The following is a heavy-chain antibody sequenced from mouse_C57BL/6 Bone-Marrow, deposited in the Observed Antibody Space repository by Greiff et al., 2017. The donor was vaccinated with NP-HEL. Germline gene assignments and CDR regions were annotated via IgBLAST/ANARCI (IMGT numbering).Heavy chain of an antibody. CDR1: GYTFTDYY. J-gene: IGHJ2*01. Sequence: EVQLQQSGPELVKPGASVKISCKASGYTFTDYYMNWVKQSHGQSLEWIGDINPNNGGTRYNQKFKGKATLTVDKSSSTAYMELRSLTSEDSAVYYCARLRMVTFDYRGQGATLSVSS. D-gene: IGHD2-3*01. CDR3: ARLRMVTFDY. CDR2: INPNNGGT. V-gene: IGHV1-26*01.